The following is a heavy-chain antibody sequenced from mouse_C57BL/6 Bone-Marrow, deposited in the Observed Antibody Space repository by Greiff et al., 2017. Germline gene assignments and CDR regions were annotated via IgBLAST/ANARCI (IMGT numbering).Heavy chain of an antibody. CDR1: GYTFTSYG. CDR3: ARRGLRRYAMDY. V-gene: IGHV1-81*01. J-gene: IGHJ4*01. Sequence: VKLVESGAELARPGASVKLSCKASGYTFTSYGIRWVKQRTGQGLEWIGEIYPRSGNTYYNEKFKGKATLTAAKSSSTAYMELRSLTSEDSAVYFWARRGLRRYAMDYWGQGTSVTVSA. CDR2: IYPRSGNT. D-gene: IGHD2-2*01.